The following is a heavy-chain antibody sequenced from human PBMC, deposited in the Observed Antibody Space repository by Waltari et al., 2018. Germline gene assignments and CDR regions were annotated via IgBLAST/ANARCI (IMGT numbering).Heavy chain of an antibody. Sequence: QVQLVQSGAEVKKPGSSVKVSCKASGGTFSSYAISWVRQAPGQGLEWMGGIIPIFGTANYAQKFQGRVTITADESTSTAYMELSSLRSEDTAVYYCARAWSTRHGGATNYYYGMDVWGQGTTVTVSS. CDR1: GGTFSSYA. J-gene: IGHJ6*02. CDR2: IIPIFGTA. D-gene: IGHD3-16*01. V-gene: IGHV1-69*01. CDR3: ARAWSTRHGGATNYYYGMDV.